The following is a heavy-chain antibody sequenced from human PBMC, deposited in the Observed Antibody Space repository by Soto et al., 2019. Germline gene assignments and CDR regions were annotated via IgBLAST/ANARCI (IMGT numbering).Heavy chain of an antibody. V-gene: IGHV3-30-3*01. CDR1: GFTFSSYA. D-gene: IGHD2-15*01. J-gene: IGHJ4*02. Sequence: GGSLRLSCAASGFTFSSYAMHWVRHAPGKGLGWVAVISYDGSNKYYADSVKGRFTISRDNSKNTLYLQMNSLRAEDTAEYYCARDRYFWLPYCSGGSCSPEYYFDYWGQGTLVTVSS. CDR3: ARDRYFWLPYCSGGSCSPEYYFDY. CDR2: ISYDGSNK.